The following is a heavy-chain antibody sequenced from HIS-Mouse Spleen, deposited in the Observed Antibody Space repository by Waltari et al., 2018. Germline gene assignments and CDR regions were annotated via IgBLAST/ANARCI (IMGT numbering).Heavy chain of an antibody. CDR2: IYYSGST. D-gene: IGHD6-13*01. Sequence: QLQLQESGPGLVKPSETLSLTCTVSGGSISSSSYSWGWIRHPPGKGLEWIGSIYYSGSTFDNPSLKSRVTISVDTSKNQFSRKLSSVTAADTAVYYCAREIPYSSSWYDWYFDLWGRGTLVTVSS. CDR3: AREIPYSSSWYDWYFDL. V-gene: IGHV4-39*07. CDR1: GGSISSSSYS. J-gene: IGHJ2*01.